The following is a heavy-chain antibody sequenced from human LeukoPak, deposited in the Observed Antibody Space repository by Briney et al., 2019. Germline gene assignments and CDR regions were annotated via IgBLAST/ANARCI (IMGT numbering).Heavy chain of an antibody. J-gene: IGHJ4*02. CDR3: AKGSTTSGYYFDS. Sequence: PGGSLRLSCAASGFTLSTYAMGWVRQAPGKGLEWVSAIVGSGGITYYADSVKGRFTIFGDNSRNTVYLQMNSLRAEDTAVYFCAKGSTTSGYYFDSWGQGTLVTVSS. CDR1: GFTLSTYA. V-gene: IGHV3-23*01. D-gene: IGHD2/OR15-2a*01. CDR2: IVGSGGIT.